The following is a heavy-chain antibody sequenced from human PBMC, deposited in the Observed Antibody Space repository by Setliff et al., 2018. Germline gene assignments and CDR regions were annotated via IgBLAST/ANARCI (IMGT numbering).Heavy chain of an antibody. CDR2: IIPILETT. CDR1: GGAFSNCG. J-gene: IGHJ4*02. D-gene: IGHD3-3*01. V-gene: IGHV1-69*11. Sequence: SVKVSCKVSGGAFSNCGLSWVRQAPGQGLLWMGRIIPILETTNYAQNFQGRVSITADESTRTAYMELSSLTFEDTAVYYCARWNGSGYFYYWGQGTWVTVSS. CDR3: ARWNGSGYFYY.